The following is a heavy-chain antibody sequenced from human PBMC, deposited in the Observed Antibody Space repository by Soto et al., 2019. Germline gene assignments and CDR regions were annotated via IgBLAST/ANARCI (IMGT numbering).Heavy chain of an antibody. Sequence: EVQLVESGGGLVQPGGSLSLSCAVSGLTFSSHYMTWVRQAPGKGLEWVASIKQDGSESYYVDSVEVRFTLSRDNAKNSLYLEMNCLRADDTAVYYCAPDLNWLKFWGQGTLVTVS. CDR1: GLTFSSHY. V-gene: IGHV3-7*01. CDR2: IKQDGSES. J-gene: IGHJ4*02. D-gene: IGHD6-19*01. CDR3: APDLNWLKF.